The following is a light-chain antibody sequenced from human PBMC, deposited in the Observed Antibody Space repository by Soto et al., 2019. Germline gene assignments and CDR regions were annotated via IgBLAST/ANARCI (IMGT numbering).Light chain of an antibody. Sequence: DIQMTQSPSFLSASVGDRVTITCQASQDIRNSLNWYQQKPGTAPNLLIYDASNVETGVPSRFSGSGSGTDFSFSISSLQPEDIATYYCQQYENLVTFGQGTRLEIK. CDR2: DAS. CDR1: QDIRNS. J-gene: IGKJ5*01. CDR3: QQYENLVT. V-gene: IGKV1-33*01.